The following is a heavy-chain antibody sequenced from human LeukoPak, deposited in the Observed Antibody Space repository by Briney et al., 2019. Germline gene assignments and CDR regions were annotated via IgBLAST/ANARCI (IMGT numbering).Heavy chain of an antibody. CDR2: ISSSSSYI. D-gene: IGHD3-16*01. V-gene: IGHV3-21*01. J-gene: IGHJ4*02. CDR1: GFTFSSYS. Sequence: PGGSLRLSCAASGFTFSSYSMNWVRQAPGKGLEWVSSISSSSSYIYHADSVKGRFTISRDNAKNSLYLQMNSLRAEDTAVYYCARAPTLHRGDYWGQGTLVTVSS. CDR3: ARAPTLHRGDY.